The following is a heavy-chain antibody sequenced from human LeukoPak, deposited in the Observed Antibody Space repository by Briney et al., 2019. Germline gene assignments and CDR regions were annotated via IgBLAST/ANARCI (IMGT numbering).Heavy chain of an antibody. Sequence: PGGSLGLSCAASGFTFSSYEMNWVRQAPGKGLEWVSYISSSGSTIYYADSVKGRFTISRDNAKNSLYLQMNSLRAEDTAVYYCASRYFDWLGYYYYMDVWGKGTTVTVS. CDR1: GFTFSSYE. J-gene: IGHJ6*03. D-gene: IGHD3-9*01. V-gene: IGHV3-48*03. CDR2: ISSSGSTI. CDR3: ASRYFDWLGYYYYMDV.